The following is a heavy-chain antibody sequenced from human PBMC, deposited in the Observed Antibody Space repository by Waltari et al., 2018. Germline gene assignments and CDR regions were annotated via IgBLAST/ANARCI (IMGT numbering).Heavy chain of an antibody. CDR1: GYTSTGNY. J-gene: IGHJ3*02. CDR3: ARVVFRRGDAFDI. D-gene: IGHD2-15*01. Sequence: QVQLVQSGAEVKKPGASVKVSCTASGYTSTGNYMHWVRKAPGQGLEWMGWINPNSGGTNYAQKFQGRVTMTRDTSISTAYMELSRLRSDDTAVYYCARVVFRRGDAFDIWGQGTMVTVSS. V-gene: IGHV1-2*02. CDR2: INPNSGGT.